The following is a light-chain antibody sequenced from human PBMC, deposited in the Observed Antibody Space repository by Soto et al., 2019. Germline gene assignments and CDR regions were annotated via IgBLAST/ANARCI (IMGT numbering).Light chain of an antibody. J-gene: IGKJ5*01. Sequence: EIFMTQSPATLSVSQWEIATLSCRASQSVSSNLAWYQQKPGQAPRLLIYGASSRATGIPDRFSGSGSGTDFTLTISRLEPEDFAVYYCQQYGSSPTFGQGTRLEIK. CDR2: GAS. CDR1: QSVSSN. CDR3: QQYGSSPT. V-gene: IGKV3-20*01.